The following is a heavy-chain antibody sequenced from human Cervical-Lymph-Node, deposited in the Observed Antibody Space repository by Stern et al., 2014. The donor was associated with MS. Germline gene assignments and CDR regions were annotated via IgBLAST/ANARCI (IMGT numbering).Heavy chain of an antibody. CDR1: GYTFTDYY. J-gene: IGHJ6*02. CDR3: ARDGSRTQGVMGYYYYYGMDV. V-gene: IGHV1-2*04. CDR2: INPDSGVT. Sequence: QVQLVQSGAEVKRPGASVNVSCKASGYTFTDYYMHWVRQAPGQGLEWIGWINPDSGVTNYAQKFQGLVTMTRDTSISTAYMELSRLRSDDTAVYYCARDGSRTQGVMGYYYYYGMDVWGQGTTVTVSS. D-gene: IGHD3-16*01.